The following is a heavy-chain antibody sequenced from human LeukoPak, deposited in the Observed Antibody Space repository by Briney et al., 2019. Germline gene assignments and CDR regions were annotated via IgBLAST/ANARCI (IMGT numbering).Heavy chain of an antibody. J-gene: IGHJ4*02. CDR1: GFTFSDHY. CDR3: AREGYDFWSGYYGIDY. CDR2: TRNKANSYTT. V-gene: IGHV3-72*01. Sequence: PGGSLRLSCAASGFTFSDHYMDWVRQAPGKGLEWVGRTRNKANSYTTEYAASVKGRFTISRDDSKNSLYLQMNSLKTEDTAVYYCAREGYDFWSGYYGIDYWGQGTLVIVSS. D-gene: IGHD3-3*01.